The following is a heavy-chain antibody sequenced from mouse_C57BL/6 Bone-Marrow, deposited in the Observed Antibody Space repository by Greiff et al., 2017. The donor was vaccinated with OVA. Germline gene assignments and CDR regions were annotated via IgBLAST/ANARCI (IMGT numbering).Heavy chain of an antibody. CDR3: ARLRYGRCPYYFDC. Sequence: EVQLVESGGGLVQPGGSLSLSCAASGFTFTDYYMSWVRQPPGKALEWLGFIRHKANGYTTEYSASVKGRFTIARDNSQSILYLQMNALRAEDSATYFCARLRYGRCPYYFDCRGQGTTLTVAS. CDR2: IRHKANGYTT. V-gene: IGHV7-3*01. D-gene: IGHD1-1*01. CDR1: GFTFTDYY. J-gene: IGHJ2*01.